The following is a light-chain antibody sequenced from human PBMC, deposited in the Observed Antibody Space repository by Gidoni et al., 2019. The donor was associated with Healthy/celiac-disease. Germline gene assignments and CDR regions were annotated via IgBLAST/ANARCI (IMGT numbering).Light chain of an antibody. CDR1: QSISSY. CDR2: DAS. Sequence: DIQMIQPPTSLSASVGDRVTITCRASQSISSYLNWYQQKPGKAPKLLIYDASSLQSGVPSRFSGSGSGTDFTLTISSLQPEDFATYYCQQSYSTPYSFGQGTKLEIK. J-gene: IGKJ2*03. V-gene: IGKV1-39*01. CDR3: QQSYSTPYS.